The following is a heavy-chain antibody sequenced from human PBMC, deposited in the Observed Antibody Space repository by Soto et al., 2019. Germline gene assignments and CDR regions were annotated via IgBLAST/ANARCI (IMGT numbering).Heavy chain of an antibody. CDR3: ARGSAAGTKSPVDY. Sequence: VQLQESGPGLVKPSETLSLTCTVSGGSISGYYWSWIRQSPGKGLEWIGYIHYSGSTNYNPSLKSRVTISVDTSKNQLSLKLSSVTAADTAVYYCARGSAAGTKSPVDYWGQGTLVTVSS. CDR2: IHYSGST. V-gene: IGHV4-59*01. J-gene: IGHJ4*02. D-gene: IGHD6-13*01. CDR1: GGSISGYY.